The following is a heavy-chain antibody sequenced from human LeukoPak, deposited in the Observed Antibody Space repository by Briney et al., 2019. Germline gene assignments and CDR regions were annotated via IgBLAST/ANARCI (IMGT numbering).Heavy chain of an antibody. J-gene: IGHJ6*02. CDR3: AKDLESKWELGYGMDV. CDR1: GFTFSIYW. Sequence: GGSLRLSCAASGFTFSIYWMHWVRQTPGKGLVWVSRINGDGSNTNYADSVKGRFTISRDNAKNTLYLQMNSLRAEDTAVYYCAKDLESKWELGYGMDVWGQGTTVTVSS. D-gene: IGHD1-26*01. CDR2: INGDGSNT. V-gene: IGHV3-74*01.